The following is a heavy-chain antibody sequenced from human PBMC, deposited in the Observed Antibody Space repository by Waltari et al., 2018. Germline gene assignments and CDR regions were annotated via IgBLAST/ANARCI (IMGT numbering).Heavy chain of an antibody. D-gene: IGHD6-19*01. CDR1: GGSISSSSYY. Sequence: QLQLQESGPGLVKHSETLSLTCTVSGGSISSSSYYWGWIRQPPGKGLEWLGSIYYSGSTYYNPSLKSRVTISVDTSKNQFSLKLSSVTAADTAVYYCARERYSSGWYVYWGQGTLVTVSS. CDR3: ARERYSSGWYVY. V-gene: IGHV4-39*07. J-gene: IGHJ4*02. CDR2: IYYSGST.